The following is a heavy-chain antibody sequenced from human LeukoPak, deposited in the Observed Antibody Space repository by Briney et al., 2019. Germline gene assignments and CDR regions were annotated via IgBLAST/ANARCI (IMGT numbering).Heavy chain of an antibody. D-gene: IGHD4-17*01. V-gene: IGHV3-53*01. J-gene: IGHJ6*02. Sequence: GGSLRLSCEASGFAFISYAMSWVRQAPGKGLEWVSVIYSGGSTYYADSVKGRFTISRDNSKNTLYLQMNSPRAEDTAVYYCARGMHMTTVTTSYHYGMDVWGQGTTVTVSS. CDR3: ARGMHMTTVTTSYHYGMDV. CDR2: IYSGGST. CDR1: GFAFISYA.